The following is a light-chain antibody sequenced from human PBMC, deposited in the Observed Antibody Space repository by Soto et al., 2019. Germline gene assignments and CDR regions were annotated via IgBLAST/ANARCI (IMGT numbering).Light chain of an antibody. CDR1: SSNIGAGYD. V-gene: IGLV1-40*01. CDR3: QSYDSSLSVLTYV. J-gene: IGLJ1*01. CDR2: GNS. Sequence: QSVLTQPPSVSGAPGQRVTISCTGSSSNIGAGYDVHWYQQLPGTAPKLLIYGNSNRPSGVPDRFSGSKSGTSASLAITGLQAEDEADYYCQSYDSSLSVLTYVFGTGTKLTVL.